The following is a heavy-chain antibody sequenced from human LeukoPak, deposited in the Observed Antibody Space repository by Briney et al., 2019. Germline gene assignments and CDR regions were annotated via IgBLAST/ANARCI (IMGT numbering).Heavy chain of an antibody. CDR3: ARDDADLVAHW. D-gene: IGHD5-12*01. Sequence: GGSLRLSCAASGFTFSDYYMSWIRQAPGKGLEWISYISGSSTYTNYADSVKGRFTISRDNARNSLFLQMNSLRAEDTAEYYCARDDADLVAHWWGQGTLVTVSS. CDR1: GFTFSDYY. J-gene: IGHJ4*02. CDR2: ISGSSTYT. V-gene: IGHV3-11*05.